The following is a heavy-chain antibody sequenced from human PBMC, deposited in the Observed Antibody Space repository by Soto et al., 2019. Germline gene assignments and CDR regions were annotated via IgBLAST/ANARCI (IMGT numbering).Heavy chain of an antibody. V-gene: IGHV4-59*01. D-gene: IGHD3-10*01. CDR3: ARDRGANGAYFDY. CDR2: IYYSGST. Sequence: PSETLSLTCTVSGGSINSNYWSWIRQPPGKGLEWIGYIYYSGSTNYNPSLKSRVTISVDTPKKQFYLKLNSVTAADTAVYYCARDRGANGAYFDYWGQGTLVTVSS. CDR1: GGSINSNY. J-gene: IGHJ4*02.